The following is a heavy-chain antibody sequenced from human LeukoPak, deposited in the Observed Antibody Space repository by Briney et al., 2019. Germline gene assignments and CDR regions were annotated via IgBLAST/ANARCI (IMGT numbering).Heavy chain of an antibody. J-gene: IGHJ4*02. CDR1: GFTFNSYS. CDR2: ISSSSSYI. D-gene: IGHD3-3*01. V-gene: IGHV3-21*01. Sequence: GGSLRLSCAASGFTFNSYSMNWVRQAPGKGLEWVSSISSSSSYIYYADSVKGRFTISRDNAKNSLYLQMNSLRAEDTAVYYCARVARRYDFWSGYSDYYFDYWGQGTLVTVSS. CDR3: ARVARRYDFWSGYSDYYFDY.